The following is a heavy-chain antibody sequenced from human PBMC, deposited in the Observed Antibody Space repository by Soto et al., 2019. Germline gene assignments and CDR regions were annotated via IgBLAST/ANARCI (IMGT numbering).Heavy chain of an antibody. J-gene: IGHJ4*02. D-gene: IGHD6-6*01. CDR2: IIPIFGTA. Sequence: SVEVSCKASGGTFSSYAISWVRQAPGQGLEWMGGIIPIFGTANYAQKFQGRVTITADESTSTAYMELSSLRSEDTAVYYCARDLGGRYSRSHYYFDYWGQGTLVTVSS. CDR1: GGTFSSYA. CDR3: ARDLGGRYSRSHYYFDY. V-gene: IGHV1-69*13.